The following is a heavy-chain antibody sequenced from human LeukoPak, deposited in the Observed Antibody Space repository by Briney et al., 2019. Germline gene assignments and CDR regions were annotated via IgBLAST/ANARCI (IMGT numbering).Heavy chain of an antibody. CDR1: GYTFTSYG. V-gene: IGHV1-18*01. CDR3: AREGLDYYDSSGYMY. CDR2: ISAYNGNT. D-gene: IGHD3-22*01. Sequence: ASVKVSCKAPGYTFTSYGISWVRQAPGQGLEWMGWISAYNGNTNYAQKLQGRVTMTTDTSTSTAYMELRSLRSDDTAVYYCAREGLDYYDSSGYMYWGQGTLVTVSS. J-gene: IGHJ4*02.